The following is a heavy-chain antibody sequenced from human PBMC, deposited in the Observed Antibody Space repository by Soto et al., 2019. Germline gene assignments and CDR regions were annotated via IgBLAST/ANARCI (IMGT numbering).Heavy chain of an antibody. CDR3: ARNPRWDYDILTGYYKAYYYGMDV. Sequence: AASVKVSCKASGYTFTGYYMHWVRQAPGQGLEWMGWINPNSGGTNYAQKFQGRVTMTRDTSISTAYMELSRLRSDDTAVYYCARNPRWDYDILTGYYKAYYYGMDVWGQGTTVTVSS. D-gene: IGHD3-9*01. V-gene: IGHV1-2*02. CDR1: GYTFTGYY. J-gene: IGHJ6*02. CDR2: INPNSGGT.